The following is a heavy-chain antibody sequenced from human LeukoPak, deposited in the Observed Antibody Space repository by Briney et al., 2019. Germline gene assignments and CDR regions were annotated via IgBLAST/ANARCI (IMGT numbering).Heavy chain of an antibody. CDR2: VTSDNRDT. CDR1: GYNFSAYG. J-gene: IGHJ4*02. Sequence: GASVKVSCRASGYNFSAYGMTWVRHAPGQGLEWMGWVTSDNRDTKYAPKFQGRVTMTTDMSSTTAYMELRSLRSDDTAVYYCARGSHEYWNDYWGQGTLVTVSS. CDR3: ARGSHEYWNDY. V-gene: IGHV1-18*01. D-gene: IGHD1-1*01.